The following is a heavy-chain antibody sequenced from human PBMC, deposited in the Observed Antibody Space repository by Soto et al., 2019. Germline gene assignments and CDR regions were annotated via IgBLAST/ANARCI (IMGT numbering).Heavy chain of an antibody. CDR3: ARGSTGGGNWFDP. D-gene: IGHD3-10*01. CDR1: GYTFTDYY. Sequence: QVQLVQSGAEVKKPGASVKVSCKASGYTFTDYYVHWVRQAPGQGLEWMGWINPKSGGTNYAQNFQGRVTMTRDTSISTAYMELSRRKPDDTALYSCARGSTGGGNWFDPWGQGTLVTVSS. CDR2: INPKSGGT. V-gene: IGHV1-2*02. J-gene: IGHJ5*02.